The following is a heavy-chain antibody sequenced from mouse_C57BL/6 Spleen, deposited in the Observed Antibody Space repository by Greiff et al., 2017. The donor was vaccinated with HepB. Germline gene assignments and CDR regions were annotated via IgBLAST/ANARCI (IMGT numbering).Heavy chain of an antibody. CDR1: GYSITSGYY. Sequence: DVKLQESGPGLVKPSQSLSLTCSVTGYSITSGYYWNWIRQFPGNKLEWMGYISYDGSNNYNPSLKNRISITRDTSKNQFFLKLNSVTTEDTATYYCAMKGIYYDHYYAMDYWGQRTSVTVSS. D-gene: IGHD2-4*01. CDR2: ISYDGSN. V-gene: IGHV3-6*01. CDR3: AMKGIYYDHYYAMDY. J-gene: IGHJ4*01.